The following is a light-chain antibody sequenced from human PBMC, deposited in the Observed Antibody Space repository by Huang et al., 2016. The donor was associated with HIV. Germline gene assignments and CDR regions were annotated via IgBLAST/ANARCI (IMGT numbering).Light chain of an antibody. CDR1: QSLLHGTGYNY. CDR2: LGS. CDR3: MQALQTPS. V-gene: IGKV2-28*01. Sequence: DIVMTQSPLSLPVTPGEPASISCRSSQSLLHGTGYNYLDWYVQKPGQPPQLLIYLGSNRASGVHGRFSASGSGTDFTLKISRVEAEDVGVYYCMQALQTPSFGQGTRLEIK. J-gene: IGKJ2*03.